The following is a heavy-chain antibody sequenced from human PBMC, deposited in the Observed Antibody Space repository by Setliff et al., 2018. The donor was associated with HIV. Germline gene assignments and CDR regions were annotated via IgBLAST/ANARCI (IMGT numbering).Heavy chain of an antibody. CDR1: GFAFSGFW. CDR2: IDQDGNKK. CDR3: ARDGADSGWDFDY. J-gene: IGHJ4*02. V-gene: IGHV3-7*01. Sequence: PGGSLRLSCAASGFAFSGFWMSWARQAPGEGLQWVANIDQDGNKKYYVGSVKGRFTISRDNAKSSLYLQMNSLRAEDTAVYYCARDGADSGWDFDYWGQGTLVTVSS. D-gene: IGHD6-19*01.